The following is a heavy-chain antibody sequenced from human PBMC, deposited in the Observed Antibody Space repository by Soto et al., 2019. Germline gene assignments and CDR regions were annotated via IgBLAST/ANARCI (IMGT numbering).Heavy chain of an antibody. Sequence: GASVKVSCKVSRYTLAGLSMHWARQANGKGLEWMGGFDPEDGETIYAQKFQGRVTMTEDTSTDTAYMELSSLRSEDTAVYYCATELHSIEAGYYYGMDVWGQGTTVTVSS. CDR2: FDPEDGET. J-gene: IGHJ6*02. D-gene: IGHD6-13*01. V-gene: IGHV1-24*01. CDR1: RYTLAGLS. CDR3: ATELHSIEAGYYYGMDV.